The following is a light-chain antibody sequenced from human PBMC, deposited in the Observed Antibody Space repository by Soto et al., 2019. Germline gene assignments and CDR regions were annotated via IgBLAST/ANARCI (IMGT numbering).Light chain of an antibody. CDR2: GAS. CDR1: QSVGSN. Sequence: ETVMTRSPATLSVSPGERATLSCRASQSVGSNLAWYHQRPGQTPRLLIYGASTRATGVPARSSGSGSGTEFTLTISSLQSEDFAVYYCQQYNNWPLWTFGQGTKVDIK. V-gene: IGKV3-15*01. CDR3: QQYNNWPLWT. J-gene: IGKJ1*01.